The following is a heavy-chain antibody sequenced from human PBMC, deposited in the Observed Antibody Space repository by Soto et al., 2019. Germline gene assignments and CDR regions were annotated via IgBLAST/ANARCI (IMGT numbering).Heavy chain of an antibody. D-gene: IGHD1-20*01. CDR2: IYYSGSP. V-gene: IGHV4-39*01. J-gene: IGHJ5*02. Sequence: SETLSLTCTVSGGSISSYYWSWIRQPPGKGLGWIGSIYYSGSPYYNPSLKSRVTISVDTSKNQFSLKLSSVTAADTAVYYCARLGIRNADPWGQGTLVTVSS. CDR3: ARLGIRNADP. CDR1: GGSISSYY.